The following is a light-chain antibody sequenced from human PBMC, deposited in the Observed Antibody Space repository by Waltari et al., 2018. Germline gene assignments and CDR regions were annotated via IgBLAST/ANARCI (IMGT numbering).Light chain of an antibody. J-gene: IGKJ1*01. CDR3: QQYDSSPWT. CDR2: GAS. V-gene: IGKV3-20*01. Sequence: ERVLAQSPGTLSLSPGERATLACRASQNLTSTFLAWYQQKPGQPPRLLIYGASRRATGIADRFSGSGSGTDFTLTISRLEPEDFAVYYCQQYDSSPWTFGQGTKVEIK. CDR1: QNLTSTF.